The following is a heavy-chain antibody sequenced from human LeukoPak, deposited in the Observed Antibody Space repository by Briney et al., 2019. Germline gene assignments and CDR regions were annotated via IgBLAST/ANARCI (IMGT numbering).Heavy chain of an antibody. CDR3: ARVPRDYDFWSGYLDY. CDR1: GYSFTAYG. D-gene: IGHD3-3*01. J-gene: IGHJ4*02. CDR2: IDPNTGNP. Sequence: ASVKISCKASGYSFTAYGLNWLRQAPGQGLEWMGWIDPNTGNPTYVQGFTGRFVFSLDTSVSTAYLQISSLKADDTAVYYCARVPRDYDFWSGYLDYWGQGTLVTVSS. V-gene: IGHV7-4-1*02.